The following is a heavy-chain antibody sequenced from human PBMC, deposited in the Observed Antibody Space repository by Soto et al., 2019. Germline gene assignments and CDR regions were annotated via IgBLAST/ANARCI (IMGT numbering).Heavy chain of an antibody. V-gene: IGHV1-69*12. CDR3: ARGGTLTPFDP. J-gene: IGHJ5*02. CDR1: GGTFSSYS. Sequence: QVQLVQSGPEVKEPGSSVKVSCKTSGGTFSSYSLNWVRQAPGQGLEWMGVITPLYGTKNYAQRFRGRVTLAADESPSTVFMELTRATSDDTAVYFCARGGTLTPFDPWGQGTLVTVSS. CDR2: ITPLYGTK. D-gene: IGHD3-16*01.